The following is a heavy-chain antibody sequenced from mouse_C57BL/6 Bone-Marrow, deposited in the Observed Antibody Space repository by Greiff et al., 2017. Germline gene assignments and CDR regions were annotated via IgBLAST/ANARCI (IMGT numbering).Heavy chain of an antibody. D-gene: IGHD1-1*01. J-gene: IGHJ3*01. V-gene: IGHV7-1*01. CDR1: GFTFSDFY. CDR3: ARDSHDYGSSPAGFAY. Sequence: EVKLMDSGGGLVQSGRSLRLSCATSGFTFSDFYMEWVRQAPGKGLEWIAASRNKANDYTTEYSASVKGRFIVSRDTSQSILYLQMNALRAEDTDIYYCARDSHDYGSSPAGFAYWGQGTLVTVSA. CDR2: SRNKANDYTT.